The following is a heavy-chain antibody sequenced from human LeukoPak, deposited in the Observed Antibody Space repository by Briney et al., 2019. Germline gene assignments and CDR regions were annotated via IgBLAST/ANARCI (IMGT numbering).Heavy chain of an antibody. J-gene: IGHJ3*02. CDR1: GGSISSSSYY. CDR2: IYYSGST. CDR3: ARTGEGYDFWTI. D-gene: IGHD3-3*01. V-gene: IGHV4-39*01. Sequence: SETLSLTCTASGGSISSSSYYWGWIRQPPGKGLEWIGSIYYSGSTYYNPSLKSRVTISVDTSKNQFSLKLSSVTAADTAVYYCARTGEGYDFWTIWGQGTMVTVSS.